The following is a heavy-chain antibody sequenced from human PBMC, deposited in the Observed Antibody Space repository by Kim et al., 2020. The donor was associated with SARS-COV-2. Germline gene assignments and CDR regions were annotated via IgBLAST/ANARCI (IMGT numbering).Heavy chain of an antibody. Sequence: SETLSLTCTVSNDSIRSGDHYWSWIRQSPGKGLEWIGFILYHGTTYYNPSLKSRVTISVDTSKNQFSLNLGSVTAADTATYFCARGPSALVVTVGVLDFWGQEPRSPSPQ. V-gene: IGHV4-30-4*01. D-gene: IGHD3-16*01. J-gene: IGHJ5*01. CDR1: NDSIRSGDHY. CDR3: ARGPSALVVTVGVLDF. CDR2: ILYHGTT.